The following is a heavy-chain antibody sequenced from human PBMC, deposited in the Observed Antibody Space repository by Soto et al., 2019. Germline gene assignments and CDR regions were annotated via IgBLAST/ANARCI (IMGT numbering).Heavy chain of an antibody. CDR3: AAVGELPLHYYYYGMDV. V-gene: IGHV1-58*01. Sequence: SVKVSCKASGFTFTSSAVQWVRQARGQSLEWIGWIVVGSGNTNYAQKFQERVTITRDMSTSTAYMELSSLRSEDTAVYYCAAVGELPLHYYYYGMDVWGQGTTVTVSS. J-gene: IGHJ6*02. D-gene: IGHD1-26*01. CDR1: GFTFTSSA. CDR2: IVVGSGNT.